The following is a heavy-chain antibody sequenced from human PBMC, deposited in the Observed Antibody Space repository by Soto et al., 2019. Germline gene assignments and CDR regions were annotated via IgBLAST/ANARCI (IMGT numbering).Heavy chain of an antibody. CDR3: ARSYSSGWEFDY. V-gene: IGHV3-11*01. D-gene: IGHD6-19*01. CDR1: GFTFSNYY. J-gene: IGHJ4*02. Sequence: GGSLRLSCGASGFTFSNYYMSWIRQAPGKGLEWVSYISSTGRTIYCADSVKGRFTVSRDNAQNSLSLKLNSLRVEDTAVYYCARSYSSGWEFDYWGQGTQVTVSS. CDR2: ISSTGRTI.